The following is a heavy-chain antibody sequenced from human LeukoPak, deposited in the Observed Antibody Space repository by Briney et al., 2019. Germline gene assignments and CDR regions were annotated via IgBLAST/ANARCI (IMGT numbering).Heavy chain of an antibody. V-gene: IGHV3-7*01. CDR1: GFTFRSYW. J-gene: IGHJ5*02. CDR3: ARWARYCSSGSCYSWFDP. CDR2: MKLDGSEE. Sequence: GGSLRLSCAASGFTFRSYWMSWVRQAPGKGLEWVANMKLDGSEEYYVDSVKGRFTISSDNAKNSLYLQMNSLRVDDTAIYYCARWARYCSSGSCYSWFDPWGQGTLVTVSS. D-gene: IGHD2-15*01.